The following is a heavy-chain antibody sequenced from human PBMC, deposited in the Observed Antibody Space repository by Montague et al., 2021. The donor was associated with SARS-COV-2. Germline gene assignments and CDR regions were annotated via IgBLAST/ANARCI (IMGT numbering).Heavy chain of an antibody. Sequence: SETLSLTCAVYGGSFSGYYWSWICQPPGKGLEWIGEINHSGSTNYNPSLKSRVIISVDTSKNQFSLKPSSVTAADTAVYYCARGAIVVVPAALGLGYYYYYYMDVWGKGTTVTVSS. V-gene: IGHV4-34*01. D-gene: IGHD2-2*01. CDR3: ARGAIVVVPAALGLGYYYYYYMDV. CDR1: GGSFSGYY. CDR2: INHSGST. J-gene: IGHJ6*03.